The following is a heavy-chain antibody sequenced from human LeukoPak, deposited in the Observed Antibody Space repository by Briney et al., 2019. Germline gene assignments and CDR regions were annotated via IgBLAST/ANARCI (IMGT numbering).Heavy chain of an antibody. CDR2: IYTTGTT. CDR1: GFAVSSYY. Sequence: GGSLRLSCAASGFAVSSYYMSWVRQAPGKGLEWVSMIYTTGTTYYADSVKGRFTISRDNSKNTLYLQLTSLRAEDTAVYYCARGIAAVVSIRPYYYFDFWGQGPLVTVTS. D-gene: IGHD6-13*01. V-gene: IGHV3-53*01. J-gene: IGHJ4*02. CDR3: ARGIAAVVSIRPYYYFDF.